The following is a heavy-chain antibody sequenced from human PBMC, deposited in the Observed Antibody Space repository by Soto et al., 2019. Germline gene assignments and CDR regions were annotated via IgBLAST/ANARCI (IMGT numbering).Heavy chain of an antibody. CDR3: AGPLPYYYYGMDV. D-gene: IGHD2-21*01. CDR1: VFTFSSYA. J-gene: IGHJ6*02. CDR2: ISGSCGST. V-gene: IGHV3-23*01. Sequence: GALRLSCSASVFTFSSYAISWVRQAPGKGLEWVSAISGSCGSTYYADSVKGRFTISRDNSKNTLYLQMNSLRAEDTAVYYCAGPLPYYYYGMDVWGQGTTVTVSS.